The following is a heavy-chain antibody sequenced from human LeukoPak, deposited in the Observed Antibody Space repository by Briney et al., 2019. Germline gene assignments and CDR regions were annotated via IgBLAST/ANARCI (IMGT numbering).Heavy chain of an antibody. CDR1: GGSISSGGYY. Sequence: NTSQTLSLTCTVSGGSISSGGYYWRWIRQHPGKGLEWIGYIYYSGSTYYNPSLKSRVTISVDTSKNQFSLKPSSVTAADTAVYYCARGDSSWYEGNWFDPWGQGTLVTVSS. D-gene: IGHD6-13*01. J-gene: IGHJ5*02. CDR3: ARGDSSWYEGNWFDP. CDR2: IYYSGST. V-gene: IGHV4-31*03.